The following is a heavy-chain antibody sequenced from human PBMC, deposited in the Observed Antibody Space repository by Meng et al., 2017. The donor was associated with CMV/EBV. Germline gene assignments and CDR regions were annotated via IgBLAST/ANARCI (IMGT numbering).Heavy chain of an antibody. CDR2: IYYNGNT. D-gene: IGHD3-10*01. CDR3: ATGLWFEE. V-gene: IGHV4-39*07. CDR1: GGSISSNNYY. J-gene: IGHJ4*02. Sequence: GSLRLSCTVSGGSISSNNYYWGWIRQTPGKGLEWIATIYYNGNTYYSPSLKSRVTISLNTSTNQLSLKLNSVTAADTAVYYCATGLWFEEWGQGTLVTVSS.